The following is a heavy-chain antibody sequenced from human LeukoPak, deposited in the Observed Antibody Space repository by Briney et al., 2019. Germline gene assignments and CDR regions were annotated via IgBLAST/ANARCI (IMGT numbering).Heavy chain of an antibody. J-gene: IGHJ6*03. CDR1: GYNFPIYW. CDR3: ARQGAAGKYYYYYMDV. D-gene: IGHD6-13*01. V-gene: IGHV5-51*01. Sequence: GESLKISCQGSGYNFPIYWIGWVRQMPGQGLEWMRIIYPDDSNTIYGPSFQGQVTISADKSINTAYLGWSSLKASDTAIYYCARQGAAGKYYYYYMDVWGKGTTVTVSS. CDR2: IYPDDSNT.